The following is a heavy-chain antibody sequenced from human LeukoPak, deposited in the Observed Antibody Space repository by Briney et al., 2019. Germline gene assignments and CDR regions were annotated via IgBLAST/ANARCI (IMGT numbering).Heavy chain of an antibody. CDR3: ASSPAFDILTGYFPYYFDY. CDR1: GGSISRYY. Sequence: SETLSLTCTVSGGSISRYYWSWIRQPPGKGLEWIGYIYYSGSTNYNPSLKSRVTISVDTSKNQFSLRLSSVTAADTAVYYCASSPAFDILTGYFPYYFDYWGQGTLVTVSS. J-gene: IGHJ4*02. V-gene: IGHV4-59*01. CDR2: IYYSGST. D-gene: IGHD3-9*01.